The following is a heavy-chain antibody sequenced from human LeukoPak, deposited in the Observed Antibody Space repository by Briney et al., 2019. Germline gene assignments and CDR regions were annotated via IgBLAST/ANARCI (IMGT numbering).Heavy chain of an antibody. D-gene: IGHD3-22*01. CDR2: IYNSGST. V-gene: IGHV4-59*01. Sequence: PSETLSLTCTVSGGXISSYYCSWIRQPPGKGLEWIGYIYNSGSTNYNPSLKSRVTISVDTSKNQFSLNLSSVTAADTAVYYCARGGSGYSDYWGQGTLVTVSS. CDR3: ARGGSGYSDY. J-gene: IGHJ4*02. CDR1: GGXISSYY.